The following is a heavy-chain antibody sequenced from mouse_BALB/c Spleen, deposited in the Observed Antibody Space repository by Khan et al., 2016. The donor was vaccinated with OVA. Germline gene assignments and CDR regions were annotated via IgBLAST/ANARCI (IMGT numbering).Heavy chain of an antibody. D-gene: IGHD4-1*01. CDR3: ARGENWSFDY. J-gene: IGHJ2*01. Sequence: EVQLVETGGGLVKPGGSLKLSCAASGFTFSDYYMYWVRQTPEKRLEWVATISDGGSYTYYPDSVKGRVTISRDNAKNNLYLQMSSLKSEDTAMYYCARGENWSFDYWGQGTTLTVSS. V-gene: IGHV5-4*02. CDR2: ISDGGSYT. CDR1: GFTFSDYY.